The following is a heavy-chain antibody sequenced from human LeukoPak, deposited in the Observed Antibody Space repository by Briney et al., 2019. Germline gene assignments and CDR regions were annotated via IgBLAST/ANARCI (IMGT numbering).Heavy chain of an antibody. J-gene: IGHJ6*02. CDR2: INGDGRNI. CDR1: GFTFSSYW. Sequence: GGSLRLSCVASGFTFSSYWMHWVRQDPRKGLVWVSRINGDGRNINYADSVRGRFTISRDNAKNTLYLQMNTLRVEDTAVYYCTRDLMDYDLSTGLHHYYMDVWGQGTTVTVSS. CDR3: TRDLMDYDLSTGLHHYYMDV. V-gene: IGHV3-74*01. D-gene: IGHD3-9*01.